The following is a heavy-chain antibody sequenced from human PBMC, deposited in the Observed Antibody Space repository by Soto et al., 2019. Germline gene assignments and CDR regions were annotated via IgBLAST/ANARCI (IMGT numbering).Heavy chain of an antibody. J-gene: IGHJ4*02. CDR3: AREALNYYDSGGYYYDRQFDY. Sequence: PSETLSLTCTVSGGSISSGGYYWSWIRQHPGKGLEWIGYIYYSGSTYYNPSLKSRVTISVDTSKNQFSLKLSSVTAADTAVYYCAREALNYYDSGGYYYDRQFDYWGQGTLVTVSS. CDR2: IYYSGST. CDR1: GGSISSGGYY. V-gene: IGHV4-31*03. D-gene: IGHD3-22*01.